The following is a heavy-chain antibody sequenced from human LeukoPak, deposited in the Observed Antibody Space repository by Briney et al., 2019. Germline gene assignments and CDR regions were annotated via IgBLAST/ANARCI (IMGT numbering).Heavy chain of an antibody. D-gene: IGHD1-7*01. Sequence: SETLSLTCTVSGGSLSSYYWSWIRQPPGKRLEWIGHIYYSGSPAYNPSLKSRVTMSVDMSKNQRSLEVSSVTAADTAVYYCARGSSGNAWNYSYWGQGTLVTVSS. J-gene: IGHJ4*02. CDR1: GGSLSSYY. V-gene: IGHV4-59*08. CDR2: IYYSGSP. CDR3: ARGSSGNAWNYSY.